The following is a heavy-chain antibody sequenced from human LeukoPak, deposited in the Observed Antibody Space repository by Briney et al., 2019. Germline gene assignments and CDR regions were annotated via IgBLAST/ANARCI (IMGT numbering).Heavy chain of an antibody. J-gene: IGHJ4*02. CDR1: GFTFSSYW. V-gene: IGHV3-7*01. CDR3: ARDLYSPNDFDY. Sequence: GGSLRLYCAASGFTFSSYWMRWVRQAPGKGLEWVANIKQDGSEKYYVDSVKGRFTISRDNAKNSLYLQLNSLRAEDTAVYYCARDLYSPNDFDYWGQGTLVTVSS. D-gene: IGHD3-16*01. CDR2: IKQDGSEK.